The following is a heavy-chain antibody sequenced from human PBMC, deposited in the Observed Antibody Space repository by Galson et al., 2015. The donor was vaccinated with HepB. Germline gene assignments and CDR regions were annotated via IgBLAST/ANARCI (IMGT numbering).Heavy chain of an antibody. J-gene: IGHJ6*02. CDR1: GFTFSGYE. V-gene: IGHV3-48*03. D-gene: IGHD3-3*01. CDR2: ISSSGSTI. CDR3: ARQYYDFWSGYLPYYYYGMDV. Sequence: SLRLSCAASGFTFSGYEMNWVRQAPGKGLEWVSYISSSGSTIYYADSVKGRFTISRDNAKNSLYLQMNSLRAEDTAVYYCARQYYDFWSGYLPYYYYGMDVWGQGTTVTVSS.